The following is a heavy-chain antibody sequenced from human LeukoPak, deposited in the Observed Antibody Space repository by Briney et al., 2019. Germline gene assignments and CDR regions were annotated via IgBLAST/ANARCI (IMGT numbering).Heavy chain of an antibody. J-gene: IGHJ6*03. CDR1: GFTFSSYW. V-gene: IGHV3-48*04. Sequence: PGGSLRLSCAASGFTFSSYWMSWVRQAPGKGLEWVSYISGSGSTIYYADSVKGRFTISRDNAKNSLYLQMSSLRPEYTAVYYCARERGRVEMATNPRSTYMDVWGKGTTVTVSS. CDR2: ISGSGSTI. CDR3: ARERGRVEMATNPRSTYMDV. D-gene: IGHD5-24*01.